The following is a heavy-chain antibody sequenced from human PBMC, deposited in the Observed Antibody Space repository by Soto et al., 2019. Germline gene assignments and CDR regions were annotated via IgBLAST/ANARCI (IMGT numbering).Heavy chain of an antibody. Sequence: VSVTLSCQTSGYTFTSYAMHLVRQAPGQRLEWMGWINAGNGNTKYSQKFQGRVTITRDTSASTAYMELSSLRSEDTAVYYCARGPGGPDGPGDYWGQGTLVTVSS. CDR1: GYTFTSYA. CDR3: ARGPGGPDGPGDY. V-gene: IGHV1-3*01. D-gene: IGHD2-15*01. CDR2: INAGNGNT. J-gene: IGHJ4*02.